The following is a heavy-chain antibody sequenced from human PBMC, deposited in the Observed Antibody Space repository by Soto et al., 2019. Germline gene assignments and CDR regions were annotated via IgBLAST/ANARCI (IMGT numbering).Heavy chain of an antibody. J-gene: IGHJ6*02. D-gene: IGHD5-12*01. V-gene: IGHV4-30-4*01. CDR3: ARDRDRVATIAYYGMDV. CDR1: GGSISSGDYY. Sequence: PSETLSLTXTVSGGSISSGDYYWSWIRQPPGKGLEWIGYIYYSGSTYYNPSLKSRVTISVDTSKNQFSLKLSSVTAADTAVYYCARDRDRVATIAYYGMDVWGQGTTVTVSS. CDR2: IYYSGST.